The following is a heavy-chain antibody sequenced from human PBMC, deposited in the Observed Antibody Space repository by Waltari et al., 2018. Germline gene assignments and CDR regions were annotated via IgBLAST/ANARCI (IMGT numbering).Heavy chain of an antibody. J-gene: IGHJ3*02. Sequence: QVQLVQSGAEVKKPGSSVKVSCKASGRTFSSHAISWLRQAPGQGLEWMGGSIPIFGTANYEQKFQGRVTITADESTSTAYMELSSLRSEDTAVYYCARDGYSGYDRAFDIWGQGTMVTVSS. CDR2: SIPIFGTA. CDR3: ARDGYSGYDRAFDI. D-gene: IGHD5-12*01. V-gene: IGHV1-69*13. CDR1: GRTFSSHA.